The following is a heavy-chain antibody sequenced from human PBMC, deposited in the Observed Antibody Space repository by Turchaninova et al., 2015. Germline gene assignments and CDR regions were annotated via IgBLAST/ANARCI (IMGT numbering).Heavy chain of an antibody. J-gene: IGHJ4*02. CDR2: ISYDAKLQ. CDR3: VKETDARVSTSYSN. Sequence: QVSMVESGGGVVQPGGSLRVSCVGSGFTFRYYGMHWVRQAPGKGLDWVAVISYDAKLQYYADSVKGRFTISRDNSKNTLFLQMSSLRVDDTGVYYCVKETDARVSTSYSNWGQGTLVTVSS. CDR1: GFTFRYYG. V-gene: IGHV3-30*18. D-gene: IGHD2-21*01.